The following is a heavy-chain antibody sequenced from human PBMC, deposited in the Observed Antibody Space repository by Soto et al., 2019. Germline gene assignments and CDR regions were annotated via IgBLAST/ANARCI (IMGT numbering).Heavy chain of an antibody. V-gene: IGHV3-7*01. CDR2: TNQDGSVK. CDR3: ATDYRAY. CDR1: GLSFSDYM. D-gene: IGHD4-17*01. Sequence: DVQLVESGGGLVQPGESLRLSCAASGLSFSDYMMIWVRQAPGKGLEWVAKTNQDGSVKDYVDSVKGRFSISRDNAKNLLFLQMNSLRVEDTAVYYCATDYRAYWGRGALVTVSS. J-gene: IGHJ4*02.